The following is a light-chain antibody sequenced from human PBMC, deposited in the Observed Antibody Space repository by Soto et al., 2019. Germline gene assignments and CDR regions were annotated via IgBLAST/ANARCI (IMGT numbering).Light chain of an antibody. V-gene: IGLV2-14*03. CDR2: DVS. CDR3: SSHTGSNTLA. Sequence: LTQPPSVSGSPGQSITISCTGTSSDVGGYNYVSWYQQYPGKAPKLIIYDVSNRPSGVSDRFSGSKSGETASLTISGLQGEDEADYYCSSHTGSNTLAFGGGTKLTVL. J-gene: IGLJ2*01. CDR1: SSDVGGYNY.